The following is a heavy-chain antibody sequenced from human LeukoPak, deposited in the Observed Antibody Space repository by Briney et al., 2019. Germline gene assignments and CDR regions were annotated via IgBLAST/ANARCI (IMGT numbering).Heavy chain of an antibody. CDR3: AKGRYTPDP. CDR2: TSAPGGST. V-gene: IGHV3-23*01. CDR1: GFTFRNYD. J-gene: IGHJ5*02. Sequence: GGSLRLSCAASGFTFRNYDMSWVRQAPGRGLEWVSGTSAPGGSTYYADSVEGRFTISRDNSKNTLYLQMNSLTAEDTAVYYCAKGRYTPDPWGQGTLVIVSS. D-gene: IGHD5-18*01.